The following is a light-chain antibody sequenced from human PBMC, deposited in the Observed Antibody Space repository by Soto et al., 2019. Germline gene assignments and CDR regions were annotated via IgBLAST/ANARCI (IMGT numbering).Light chain of an antibody. J-gene: IGKJ1*01. V-gene: IGKV1-6*01. CDR2: ATS. CDR1: QSSRSD. CDR3: LQDYTYPWT. Sequence: SQSSRSDLGWFQQKPGKAPKLLISATSILQSGVPSRFSGSGSGTDFTLTISGLQPEDFASYYCLQDYTYPWTFGQGTKVDIK.